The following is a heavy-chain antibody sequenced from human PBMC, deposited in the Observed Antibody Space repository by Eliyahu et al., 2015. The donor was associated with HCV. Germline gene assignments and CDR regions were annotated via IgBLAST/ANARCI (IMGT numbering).Heavy chain of an antibody. D-gene: IGHD4-23*01. V-gene: IGHV3-21*01. Sequence: EVQLVESGGGLVKPGGSLRLSCAASGFTFSSYSMNWVRQAPGKGLEWVSSISSSSSYIYYADSVKGRFTISRDNAKNSLYLQMNSLRAEDTAVYYCARDGYGGNFPDYWGQGTLVTVSS. CDR3: ARDGYGGNFPDY. CDR2: ISSSSSYI. CDR1: GFTFSSYS. J-gene: IGHJ4*02.